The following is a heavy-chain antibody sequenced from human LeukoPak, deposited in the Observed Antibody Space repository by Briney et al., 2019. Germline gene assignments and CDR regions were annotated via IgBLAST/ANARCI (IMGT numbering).Heavy chain of an antibody. D-gene: IGHD2-2*01. Sequence: SETLSLTCTVSGYSISSGYYWGWIRQPPGKGLEWIGSIYHSGSTYYNPSLKSRVTISVDTSKNQFSLKLSSVTAADTAVYYCARDGHQLPSWGQGTLVTDSS. CDR1: GYSISSGYY. J-gene: IGHJ4*02. V-gene: IGHV4-38-2*02. CDR2: IYHSGST. CDR3: ARDGHQLPS.